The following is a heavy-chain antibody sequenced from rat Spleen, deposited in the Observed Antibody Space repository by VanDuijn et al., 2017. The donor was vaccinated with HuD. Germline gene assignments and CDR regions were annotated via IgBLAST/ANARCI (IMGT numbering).Heavy chain of an antibody. CDR1: GFSLTSNS. D-gene: IGHD1-4*01. CDR2: IWGDGST. V-gene: IGHV2-1*01. CDR3: TSARD. J-gene: IGHJ2*01. Sequence: QVQLKESGPGLVQPSQTLSPTCTVSGFSLTSNSVDWVRQPPGKGLEWMGEIWGDGSTHYNSALKSRLTISRDTSKSQVFLKMNSLQTDDTAIYFCTSARDWGQGVMVTVSS.